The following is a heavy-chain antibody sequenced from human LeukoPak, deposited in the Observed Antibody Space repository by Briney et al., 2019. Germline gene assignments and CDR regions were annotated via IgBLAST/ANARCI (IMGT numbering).Heavy chain of an antibody. Sequence: ASVKVSSKASGYTFTSYGISWVRQAPGQGLEWMGWISAYNGNTNYAQKLQGRVTMTTDTSTSTAYMELRSLRSDDTAVYYCARNRGGGWYGEAFDYWGQGTLVTVSS. CDR2: ISAYNGNT. D-gene: IGHD6-19*01. V-gene: IGHV1-18*01. CDR3: ARNRGGGWYGEAFDY. J-gene: IGHJ4*02. CDR1: GYTFTSYG.